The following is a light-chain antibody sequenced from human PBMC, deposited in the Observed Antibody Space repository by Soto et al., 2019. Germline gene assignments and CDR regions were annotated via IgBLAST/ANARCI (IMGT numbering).Light chain of an antibody. V-gene: IGKV3-15*01. CDR2: ATS. CDR1: ESVRSN. CDR3: QQYESWPRT. J-gene: IGKJ1*01. Sequence: EVVMTQSPDTLSVSPGERATLSCRASESVRSNLAWYQQKPGQAPRLLIYATSTRATGIGPRFSGSGSGTDFSLTISSLESEDFAVYYCQQYESWPRTFGQGTKVEIK.